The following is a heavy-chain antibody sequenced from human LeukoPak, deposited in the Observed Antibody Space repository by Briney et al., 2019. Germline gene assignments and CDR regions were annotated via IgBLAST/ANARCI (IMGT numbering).Heavy chain of an antibody. V-gene: IGHV1-2*02. CDR2: MHPGNGNT. CDR1: GYRFISNY. CDR3: AREGSYCVGGDCYSFDF. D-gene: IGHD2-21*02. J-gene: IGHJ4*02. Sequence: ASVKVSCKASGYRFISNYIQWVRQAPGLGPEWMGWMHPGNGNTRHAEKVQGRVTMTRDTSINTAYMDLSSLRSDDTAVYYCAREGSYCVGGDCYSFDFWGQGTLITVSS.